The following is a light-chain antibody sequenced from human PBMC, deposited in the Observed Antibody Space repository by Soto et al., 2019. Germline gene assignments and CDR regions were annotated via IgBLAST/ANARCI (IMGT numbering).Light chain of an antibody. J-gene: IGLJ2*01. Sequence: QSVLTQPPSVSGAPGQRVTISCTGSSSNIGAGYDVHWYQQLPGTAPKLHGNSNRPSGVPDRFSGSKSGTSASLAITGLQAADEADYYCQSYDSSLSVVFGGGTKLTVL. CDR1: SSNIGAGYD. CDR3: QSYDSSLSVV. CDR2: GNS. V-gene: IGLV1-40*01.